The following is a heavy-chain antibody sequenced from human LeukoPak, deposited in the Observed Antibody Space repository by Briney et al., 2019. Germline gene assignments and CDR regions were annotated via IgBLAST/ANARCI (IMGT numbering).Heavy chain of an antibody. CDR3: AKDRSGIYDFWSGYYTESGVSYYFDY. D-gene: IGHD3-3*01. V-gene: IGHV3-30*18. CDR1: GFPFSSYG. Sequence: GGSLRLSCAASGFPFSSYGMHWVRQAPGKGLEGVAVISYDGSNKYYADSVKGRFTISRDNSKNTLYLQMNSLRAEDTAVYYCAKDRSGIYDFWSGYYTESGVSYYFDYWGQGTLVTVSS. CDR2: ISYDGSNK. J-gene: IGHJ4*02.